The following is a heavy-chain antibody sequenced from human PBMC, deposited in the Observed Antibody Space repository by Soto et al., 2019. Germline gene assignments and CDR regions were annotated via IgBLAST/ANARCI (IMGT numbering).Heavy chain of an antibody. V-gene: IGHV3-15*01. CDR2: IKSKTDGETR. J-gene: IGHJ6*02. CDR1: GFPFSNGW. CDR3: STDLGYYGLDV. Sequence: EVQLVESGGDLVKPGGSLRLSCAASGFPFSNGWMSWVRQAPGKGLEWVGRIKSKTDGETRDYAGPVKDRFTISRDDSKKTRYLQMNSLKTEDTAVYYCSTDLGYYGLDVWGQGTTVTVSS. D-gene: IGHD2-15*01.